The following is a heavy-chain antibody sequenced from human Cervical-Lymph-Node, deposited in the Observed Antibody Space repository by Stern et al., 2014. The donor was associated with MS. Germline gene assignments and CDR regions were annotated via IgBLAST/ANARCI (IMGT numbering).Heavy chain of an antibody. V-gene: IGHV4-39*01. CDR3: ARREVRKGYCFDS. CDR1: GGPISSSRHY. Sequence: QLQLQESGPGLLKPSETLSLTCTVSGGPISSSRHYWAWVRQPSGKGLEYIASIYYTGGTYYNPSLRSRVTLSIDTSKNRFSLKLRSVTAADTSVYYCARREVRKGYCFDSWGQGILVTVSS. J-gene: IGHJ4*02. CDR2: IYYTGGT.